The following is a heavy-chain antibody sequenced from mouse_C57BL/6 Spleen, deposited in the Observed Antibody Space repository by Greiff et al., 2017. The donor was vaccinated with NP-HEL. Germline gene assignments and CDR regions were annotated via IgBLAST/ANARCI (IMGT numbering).Heavy chain of an antibody. CDR2: INPYNGGT. D-gene: IGHD2-14*01. V-gene: IGHV1-19*01. CDR1: GYTFTDYY. Sequence: VQLQQSGPVLVKPGASVKMSCKASGYTFTDYYMNWVKQSHGKSLEWIGVINPYNGGTSYNQKFKGKAPLTVDKSSSPAYMELNSLTSEDSAVYYCARSWEYDPEAWFAYWGQGTLVTVSA. J-gene: IGHJ3*01. CDR3: ARSWEYDPEAWFAY.